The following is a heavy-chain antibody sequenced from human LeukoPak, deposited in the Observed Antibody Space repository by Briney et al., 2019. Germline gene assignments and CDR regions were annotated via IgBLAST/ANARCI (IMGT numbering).Heavy chain of an antibody. Sequence: ASVKVSFKASGYPFTDYYIHWVRPAPGQGFEWMGWIHPNSGGTNYAQKFRGRVTMTRDTSISTAYMELSRLRSDDTAIYYCARDGGSDAYNTRYFDYWGQGTLVTGSS. V-gene: IGHV1-2*02. J-gene: IGHJ4*02. CDR3: ARDGGSDAYNTRYFDY. D-gene: IGHD5-24*01. CDR2: IHPNSGGT. CDR1: GYPFTDYY.